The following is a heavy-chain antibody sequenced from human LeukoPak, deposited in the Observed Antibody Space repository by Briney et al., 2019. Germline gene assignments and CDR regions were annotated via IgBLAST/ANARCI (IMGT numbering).Heavy chain of an antibody. V-gene: IGHV1-2*02. CDR1: GYTFTGYY. D-gene: IGHD3-9*01. Sequence: ASVKVSCKASGYTFTGYYMHWVRQALGQGLEWMGWINPNTGGTTYAQNFQGRVTMTRDTSISTAYMELSRLKSDDTAVYYCARDQGYDILTGYYSWWGQGTLVTVSS. CDR2: INPNTGGT. CDR3: ARDQGYDILTGYYSW. J-gene: IGHJ4*02.